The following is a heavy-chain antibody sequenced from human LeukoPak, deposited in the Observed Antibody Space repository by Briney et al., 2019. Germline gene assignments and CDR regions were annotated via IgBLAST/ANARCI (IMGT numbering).Heavy chain of an antibody. D-gene: IGHD6-19*01. CDR3: AKDAWGVIAVAGTDGMDV. CDR2: TYTGGNS. V-gene: IGHV3-53*01. Sequence: PGGSLRLSCAASGFTVSSIHMVWVRQAPGKGLEWVSVTYTGGNSYYADSVKGRFTISRDNSKNTLYLQMNSLRAEDTAVYYCAKDAWGVIAVAGTDGMDVWGQGTTVTVSS. CDR1: GFTVSSIH. J-gene: IGHJ6*02.